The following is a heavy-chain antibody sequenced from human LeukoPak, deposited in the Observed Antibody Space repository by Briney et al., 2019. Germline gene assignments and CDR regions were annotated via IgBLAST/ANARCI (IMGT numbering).Heavy chain of an antibody. CDR3: ANDGNYGDYDYYYYMDV. V-gene: IGHV3-30*02. CDR1: GFTFSSYG. Sequence: KSGGSLGLSCAASGFTFSSYGMHWVRQAPGKGLEWVAFIRYDGSNKYYADSVKGRFSISRDNSKNTLYLQMNSLRAEDTAVYYCANDGNYGDYDYYYYMDVWGKGTTVTVSS. CDR2: IRYDGSNK. J-gene: IGHJ6*03. D-gene: IGHD4-17*01.